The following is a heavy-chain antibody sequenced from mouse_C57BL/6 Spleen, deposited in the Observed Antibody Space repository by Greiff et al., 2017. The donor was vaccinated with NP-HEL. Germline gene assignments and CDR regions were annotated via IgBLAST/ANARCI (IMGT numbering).Heavy chain of an antibody. Sequence: VMLVESGPGLVQPSQSLSITCTVSGFSLTSYGVHWVRQSPGKGLEWLGVIWSGGSTDYNAAFISRLSISKDNSKSQVFFKMNSLQADDTAIYYCARRGGYPHYYAMDYWGQGTSVTVSS. CDR1: GFSLTSYG. CDR2: IWSGGST. J-gene: IGHJ4*01. CDR3: ARRGGYPHYYAMDY. V-gene: IGHV2-2*01. D-gene: IGHD2-14*01.